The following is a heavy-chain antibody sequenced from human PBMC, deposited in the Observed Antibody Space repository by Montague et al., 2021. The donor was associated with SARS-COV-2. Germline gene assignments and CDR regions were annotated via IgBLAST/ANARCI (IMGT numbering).Heavy chain of an antibody. CDR1: GFTVSSNY. CDR2: IYSAGST. V-gene: IGHV3-53*05. J-gene: IGHJ2*01. D-gene: IGHD6-13*01. CDR3: ARGEGYSSSWNWYFDL. Sequence: SLRLSCAASGFTVSSNYMSWVRQAPGKGLEWVSVIYSAGSTHYADSVKGRFTISRDNSKNTLYLQMNSLRAEDTAVYYCARGEGYSSSWNWYFDLWGRGTLVTDSS.